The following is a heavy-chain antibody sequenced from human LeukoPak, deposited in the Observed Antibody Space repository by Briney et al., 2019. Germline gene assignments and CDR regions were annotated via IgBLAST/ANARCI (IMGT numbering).Heavy chain of an antibody. V-gene: IGHV4-34*01. CDR3: ARQGRITIFGVVITNWFDP. CDR1: GGSFSGYY. D-gene: IGHD3-3*01. CDR2: INHSGST. Sequence: PSETLSLTCAVYGGSFSGYYWSWIRQPPGKGLEWIGEINHSGSTNYNPSLKSRVTISVDTSKNQFSLKLSSVTAADTAVYYCARQGRITIFGVVITNWFDPWGQGTPVTVSS. J-gene: IGHJ5*02.